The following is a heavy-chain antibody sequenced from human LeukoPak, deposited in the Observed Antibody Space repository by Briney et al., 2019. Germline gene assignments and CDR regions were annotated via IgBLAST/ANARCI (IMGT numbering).Heavy chain of an antibody. Sequence: NPSETLSLTCTVSGGSISSSSYYWGWIRRPPGKGLEWIGEIYHSGSTNYNPSLKSRVTISVDKSKNQFSLKLSSVTAADTAVYYCARARVAAAGTNYFDYWGQGTLVTVSS. J-gene: IGHJ4*02. V-gene: IGHV4-39*07. D-gene: IGHD6-13*01. CDR2: IYHSGST. CDR3: ARARVAAAGTNYFDY. CDR1: GGSISSSSYY.